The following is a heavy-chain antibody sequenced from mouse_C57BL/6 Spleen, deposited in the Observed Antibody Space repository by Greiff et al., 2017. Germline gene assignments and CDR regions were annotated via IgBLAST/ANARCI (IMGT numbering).Heavy chain of an antibody. D-gene: IGHD1-2*01. CDR2: ISGGGGNT. J-gene: IGHJ2*01. V-gene: IGHV5-9*01. Sequence: EVKLVESGGGLVKPGGSLKLSCAASGFTFSSYTMSWVRQTPEKRLEWVATISGGGGNTYYPDSVKGRFTSSRDNAKNTLYLQVSSLRSEDTALYYCSTLTTAYCDYWGQGTTLTVAS. CDR3: STLTTAYCDY. CDR1: GFTFSSYT.